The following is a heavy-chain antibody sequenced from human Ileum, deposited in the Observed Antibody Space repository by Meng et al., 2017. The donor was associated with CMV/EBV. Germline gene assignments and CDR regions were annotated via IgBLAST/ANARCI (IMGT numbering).Heavy chain of an antibody. Sequence: ASVKVSCKASGYTFTDYCMHWVRQAPGQGLEWMGWINPKTGGTFYAQKFQGRVTVTRDTSSSTAYVELSRLRSDDMAIYYCATCSSSACFYYGMDVWGQGTTVTVSS. CDR2: INPKTGGT. J-gene: IGHJ6*02. V-gene: IGHV1-2*02. D-gene: IGHD2-2*01. CDR3: ATCSSSACFYYGMDV. CDR1: GYTFTDYC.